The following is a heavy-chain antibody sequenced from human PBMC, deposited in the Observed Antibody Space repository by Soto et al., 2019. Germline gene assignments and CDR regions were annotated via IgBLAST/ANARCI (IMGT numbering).Heavy chain of an antibody. CDR3: ARSYRDYGGDDAFDI. CDR1: GFTFSSYS. Sequence: EVQLVESGGGLVKPGGSLRLSCAASGFTFSSYSMNWVRQAPGKGLEWVSSISSSSRYIYNADSVKGRFTITRDNAKNSLYLQMNSLRAEDTAVYYCARSYRDYGGDDAFDIWGQGTMVTVSS. CDR2: ISSSSRYI. D-gene: IGHD4-17*01. J-gene: IGHJ3*02. V-gene: IGHV3-21*01.